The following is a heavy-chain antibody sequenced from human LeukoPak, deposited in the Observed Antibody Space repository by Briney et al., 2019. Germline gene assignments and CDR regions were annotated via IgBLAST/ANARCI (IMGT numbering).Heavy chain of an antibody. CDR1: GGSFSAYF. Sequence: PSETLSLTCAVYGGSFSAYFWSWIRQPPGKGLEWIGEINHGRSTNYNPSLKSRVTISVDTSRNQFSLKLSSVTAADTAVYYCVKAPQRLANIDYWGQGTLVTVSS. CDR3: VKAPQRLANIDY. CDR2: INHGRST. J-gene: IGHJ4*02. V-gene: IGHV4-34*01. D-gene: IGHD6-25*01.